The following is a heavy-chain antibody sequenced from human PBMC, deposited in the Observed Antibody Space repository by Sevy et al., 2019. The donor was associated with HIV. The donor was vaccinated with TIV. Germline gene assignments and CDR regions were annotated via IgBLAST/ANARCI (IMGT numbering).Heavy chain of an antibody. J-gene: IGHJ4*02. Sequence: GRSLRLSCVASGFTFSNYSMNWVRQAPGKGLEWVSSITSGGSYIYYADSVKGRFTISRDNAKNSVYLQMNSLRAEDTAVYFCARGATKTGSYSGAYWGQGTLVTVSS. D-gene: IGHD1-26*01. V-gene: IGHV3-21*01. CDR1: GFTFSNYS. CDR3: ARGATKTGSYSGAY. CDR2: ITSGGSYI.